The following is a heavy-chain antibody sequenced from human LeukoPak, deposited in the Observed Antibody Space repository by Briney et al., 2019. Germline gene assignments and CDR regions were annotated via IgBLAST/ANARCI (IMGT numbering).Heavy chain of an antibody. Sequence: GESLKISCKGSGYSFTSYWIGWVRQMPGKGLGWMGIIYPGDSDTRYSPSFQGQVTISADKSISTAYLQWSSLKASDTAMYYCARHPSALRYFTGGFDYWGQGTLVTVSS. CDR2: IYPGDSDT. V-gene: IGHV5-51*01. D-gene: IGHD3-9*01. J-gene: IGHJ4*02. CDR1: GYSFTSYW. CDR3: ARHPSALRYFTGGFDY.